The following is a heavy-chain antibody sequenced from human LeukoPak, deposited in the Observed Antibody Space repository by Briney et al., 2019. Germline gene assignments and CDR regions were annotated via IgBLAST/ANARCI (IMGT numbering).Heavy chain of an antibody. D-gene: IGHD3-10*01. CDR1: GFTFSSYT. CDR2: ISTNGGSL. V-gene: IGHV3-64D*09. Sequence: GGSLRLSCSASGFTFSSYTFHWVRQAPGKGLEYVSGISTNGGSLYGADSVKGRFTISRDNSKNTVYLQMSSLREEDTAVYYCVKGSGVTSKDYWGQGTLVTVSS. J-gene: IGHJ4*02. CDR3: VKGSGVTSKDY.